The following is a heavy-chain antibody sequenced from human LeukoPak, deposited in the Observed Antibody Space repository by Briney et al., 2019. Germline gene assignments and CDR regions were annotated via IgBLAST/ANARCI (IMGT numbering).Heavy chain of an antibody. CDR1: RGSLNNNY. CDR3: ARDLGTTYYYDTSGYPRRTDAFDI. D-gene: IGHD3-22*01. V-gene: IGHV4-4*07. CDR2: ISSSGST. J-gene: IGHJ3*02. Sequence: SETLSLTCTVSRGSLNNNYWSWIRQPAGKGVEWVGRISSSGSTSYSPSLESRVDMSVDTSKNQFSLKLSSVTAADTAVYHCARDLGTTYYYDTSGYPRRTDAFDIWGQGAMVSVSS.